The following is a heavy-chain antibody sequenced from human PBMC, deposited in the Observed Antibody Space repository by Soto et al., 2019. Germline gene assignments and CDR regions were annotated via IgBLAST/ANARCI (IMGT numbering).Heavy chain of an antibody. Sequence: QVQLVQSGAEVKKPGSSVKVSCKASGGTLSSYPISWVRQAPGQGLELMGRIIPILGLQIYAEKFQGRLTITADKTTTTEYMELSSRRSEDTAVYYCARPRAASGRYVGFDTWGQGTLVTVSS. V-gene: IGHV1-69*02. CDR3: ARPRAASGRYVGFDT. CDR1: GGTLSSYP. D-gene: IGHD3-10*01. J-gene: IGHJ4*02. CDR2: IIPILGLQ.